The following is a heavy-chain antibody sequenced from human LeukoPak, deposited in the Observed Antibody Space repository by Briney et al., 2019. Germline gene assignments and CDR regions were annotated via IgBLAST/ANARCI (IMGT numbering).Heavy chain of an antibody. V-gene: IGHV4-59*01. J-gene: IGHJ4*02. Sequence: SETLSLTCTVSGGSISSYYWSWIRQPPGKGLEWMGYIYYSGSTNYNPSLKSRVTISVDTSKNQFSLKLSSVTAADTAVYYCARQYYYDSPFDYWGQGTLVTVSS. CDR2: IYYSGST. CDR3: ARQYYYDSPFDY. CDR1: GGSISSYY. D-gene: IGHD3-22*01.